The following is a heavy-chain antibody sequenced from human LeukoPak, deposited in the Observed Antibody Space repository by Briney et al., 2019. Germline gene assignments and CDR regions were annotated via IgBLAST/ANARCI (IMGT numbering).Heavy chain of an antibody. CDR3: ARLSIVGATNFDY. J-gene: IGHJ4*02. V-gene: IGHV4-59*08. Sequence: SETLSLTCTVSGASITSYYWSWIREPPGKGGEWGGYIYYSASTTYTPSLKSRVPISVDTSKTQFSLKLSSVTAADTAVYYCARLSIVGATNFDYWGQGTLVTVCS. D-gene: IGHD1-26*01. CDR1: GASITSYY. CDR2: IYYSAST.